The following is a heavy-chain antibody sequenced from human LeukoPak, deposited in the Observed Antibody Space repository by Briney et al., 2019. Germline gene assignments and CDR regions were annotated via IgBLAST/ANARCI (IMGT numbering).Heavy chain of an antibody. D-gene: IGHD1-26*01. V-gene: IGHV4-59*01. CDR1: GGSISSNY. Sequence: PSETLSLTCTVSGGSISSNYWSWIRQPPGKGLEWIGYIYNSGSTNYNPSLESRVTISIDTSKNQFSLKLNSVTAADTAVYYCAAESERGLLRSWGQGTLVTVSS. CDR2: IYNSGST. J-gene: IGHJ4*02. CDR3: AAESERGLLRS.